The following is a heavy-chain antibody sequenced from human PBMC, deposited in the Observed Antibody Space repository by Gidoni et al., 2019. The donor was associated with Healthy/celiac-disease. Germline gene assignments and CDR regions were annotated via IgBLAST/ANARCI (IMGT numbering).Heavy chain of an antibody. CDR3: ARTSGTYSSSWYADYYYYYGMDV. D-gene: IGHD6-13*01. CDR2: IFSNDEK. V-gene: IGHV2-26*01. CDR1: ARMG. J-gene: IGHJ6*02. Sequence: ARMGVSWIRQPPGKALEWLAHIFSNDEKSYSTSLKSRLTISKDTSKSQVVLTMTNMDPVDTATYYCARTSGTYSSSWYADYYYYYGMDVWGQGTTVTVSS.